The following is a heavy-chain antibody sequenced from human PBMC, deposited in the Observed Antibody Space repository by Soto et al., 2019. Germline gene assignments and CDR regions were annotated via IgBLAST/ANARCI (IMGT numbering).Heavy chain of an antibody. V-gene: IGHV1-69*02. CDR1: GCTFSSYT. J-gene: IGHJ6*03. D-gene: IGHD2-2*01. CDR2: IIPILGIA. Sequence: SVKVSCKDSGCTFSSYTISWVRQAPGQGLEWMGRIIPILGIANYAQKFQGRVTITADKSTSTAYMELSSLRSEDTAVYYCARGSTSLNNYYYYYYMDVWGKGTTVTVSS. CDR3: ARGSTSLNNYYYYYYMDV.